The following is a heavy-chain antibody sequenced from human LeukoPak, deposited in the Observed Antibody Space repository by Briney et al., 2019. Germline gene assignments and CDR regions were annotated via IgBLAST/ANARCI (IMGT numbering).Heavy chain of an antibody. J-gene: IGHJ4*02. CDR3: ARLQQLINDY. CDR2: IDPNTGGT. D-gene: IGHD6-13*01. CDR1: VYTFTGHY. Sequence: ASVKVSCKASVYTFTGHYLHWVRQAPGQGLEWMGWIDPNTGGTNYVQKFQGRVTMTRDTSITTVYMELSRLRSDDTAVYYCARLQQLINDYWGQGTLVTVSS. V-gene: IGHV1-2*02.